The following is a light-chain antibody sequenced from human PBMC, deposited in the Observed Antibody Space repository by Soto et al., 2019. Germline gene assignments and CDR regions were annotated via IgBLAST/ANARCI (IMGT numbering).Light chain of an antibody. CDR1: QDIRGA. CDR3: QQFNSYPVT. Sequence: AIPVTQSPSSLSASVGDSVTITCLASQDIRGALAWYQQQPGKPPKLLSYDVSTLENGVPSRFSGDSSGTQFTRTLSGQQPEDFGTYYCQQFNSYPVTFGHGTRLDIK. J-gene: IGKJ5*01. CDR2: DVS. V-gene: IGKV1-13*02.